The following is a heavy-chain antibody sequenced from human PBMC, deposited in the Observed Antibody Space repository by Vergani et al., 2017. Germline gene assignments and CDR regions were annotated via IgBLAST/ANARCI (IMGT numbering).Heavy chain of an antibody. J-gene: IGHJ5*02. CDR3: ARDPGPSGFGWFDP. V-gene: IGHV3-23*01. CDR1: GFTFSSYA. Sequence: EVQLLESGGGLVQPGGSLRLSCGASGFTFSSYAMTWVRQAPGKGLEWVSAISGSGGNTFYTDSVKGRFTISRDNAKNSLYLQMNSLRAEDTAVYYCARDPGPSGFGWFDPWGQGTLVTVSS. CDR2: ISGSGGNT. D-gene: IGHD3-22*01.